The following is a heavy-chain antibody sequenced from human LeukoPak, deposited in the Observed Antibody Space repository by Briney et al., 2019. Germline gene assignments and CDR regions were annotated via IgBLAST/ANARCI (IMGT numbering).Heavy chain of an antibody. CDR3: ARSYNSGSYYPYFFDY. D-gene: IGHD3-10*01. Sequence: SETLSLTCTVSGGSISSHFWSWIRQPPGKGLEWIGSIYYTGSTNYNPSLKSRVTISVDTSNNRFSLRLSSLTAADTAVYYCARSYNSGSYYPYFFDYWGQGTLVTVSP. V-gene: IGHV4-59*11. CDR1: GGSISSHF. CDR2: IYYTGST. J-gene: IGHJ4*02.